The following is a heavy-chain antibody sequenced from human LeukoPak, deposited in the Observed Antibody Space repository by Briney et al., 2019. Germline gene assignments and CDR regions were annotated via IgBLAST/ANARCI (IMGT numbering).Heavy chain of an antibody. CDR3: ARGPEMATIGAHFDY. CDR1: GGSFSGYY. J-gene: IGHJ4*02. CDR2: INHSGST. Sequence: PSETLSLTCAVYGGSFSGYYWSWIRQPPGKGLEWIGEINHSGSTNYNPSLKSRVTISVDTSKNQFSLKLSSVTAADTAVYYCARGPEMATIGAHFDYWGQGTLVTVSS. V-gene: IGHV4-34*01. D-gene: IGHD5-24*01.